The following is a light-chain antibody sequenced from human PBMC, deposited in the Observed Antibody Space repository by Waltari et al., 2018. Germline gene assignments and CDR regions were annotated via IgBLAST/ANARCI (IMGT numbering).Light chain of an antibody. V-gene: IGLV3-25*03. CDR3: QSTDRSVF. J-gene: IGLJ2*01. CDR2: KDT. CDR1: ALATQY. Sequence: SSELTQPPSVTVSPGQTVKITCSGDALATQYGYWYQQKPGQAPVLLIYKDTERPSGIPERFSGSSSGTTVTLTVSGVQAEDEADYYCQSTDRSVFFGGGTKLTVL.